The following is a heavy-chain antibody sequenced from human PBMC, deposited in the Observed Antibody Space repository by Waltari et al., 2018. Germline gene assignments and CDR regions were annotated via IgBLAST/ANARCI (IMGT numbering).Heavy chain of an antibody. Sequence: QVQLQQWGAGLLKPSETLSLTCAVYGGSFSGYYWSWIRQPPGKGLGGIGEINHSGSTNYNPSLKSRVTISVDTSKNQFSLKLSSVTAADTAVYYCARQNGYSSSWFLDYWGQGTLVTVSS. CDR3: ARQNGYSSSWFLDY. V-gene: IGHV4-34*01. CDR2: INHSGST. CDR1: GGSFSGYY. D-gene: IGHD6-13*01. J-gene: IGHJ4*02.